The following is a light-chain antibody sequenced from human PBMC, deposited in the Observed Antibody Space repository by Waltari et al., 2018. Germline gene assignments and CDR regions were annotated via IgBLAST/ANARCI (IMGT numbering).Light chain of an antibody. CDR2: GAS. J-gene: IGKJ1*01. V-gene: IGKV3-15*01. CDR1: QRVSSN. Sequence: EIVMTQSPATLSVSPGERATLSCRASQRVSSNLAWYQQRPGQAPRPLLYGASTRATGIPARFSGSGSGTEFTLTISSLQPEDFAVYYCQQYNNWPPVTFGQGTKVEIK. CDR3: QQYNNWPPVT.